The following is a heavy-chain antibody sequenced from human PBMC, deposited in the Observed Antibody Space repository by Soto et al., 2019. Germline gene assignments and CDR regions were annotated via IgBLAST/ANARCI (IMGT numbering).Heavy chain of an antibody. V-gene: IGHV1-58*02. CDR3: AADVYSYGYGTDYYYMDV. J-gene: IGHJ6*03. CDR1: GFTFTSSA. Sequence: QMQLVQSGPEVKKPGTSVKVSCKASGFTFTSSAMQWVRQARGQRLEWIGWIVVGSGNTNYAQKFQERVTITRDMATSTAYMELSSLRSEDTAVYYCAADVYSYGYGTDYYYMDVWGKGTTVTVSS. D-gene: IGHD5-18*01. CDR2: IVVGSGNT.